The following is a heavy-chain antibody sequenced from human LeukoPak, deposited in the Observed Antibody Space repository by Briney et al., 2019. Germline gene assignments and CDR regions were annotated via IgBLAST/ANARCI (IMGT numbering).Heavy chain of an antibody. Sequence: PSGTLSLTCAVSGDSISSSNWWSWVRQSPGKGLEWIAEIHHSGSTNCNPSLKSRVTLSLDKSKNQFSLKLSSVTAADTAVYYCARLTMTTVTTGAFHFWGQGTMVTVSS. V-gene: IGHV4-4*02. CDR3: ARLTMTTVTTGAFHF. CDR2: IHHSGST. CDR1: GDSISSSNW. J-gene: IGHJ3*01. D-gene: IGHD4-17*01.